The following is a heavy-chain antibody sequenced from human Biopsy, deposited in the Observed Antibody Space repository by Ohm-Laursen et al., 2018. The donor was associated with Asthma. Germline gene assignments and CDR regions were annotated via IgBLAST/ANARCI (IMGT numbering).Heavy chain of an antibody. D-gene: IGHD3-16*02. CDR1: YGSITSGGYY. J-gene: IGHJ6*02. V-gene: IGHV4-61*05. Sequence: SDTLSLTCTVSYGSITSGGYYWTWIRQHPGKGLEWIGEMYHRGTPKYNPSLKSRVTLSLDKSINQFSLNLFSATAADTAVYYCATASPFSIVYWGQGTTVTVSS. CDR3: ATASPFSIVY. CDR2: MYHRGTP.